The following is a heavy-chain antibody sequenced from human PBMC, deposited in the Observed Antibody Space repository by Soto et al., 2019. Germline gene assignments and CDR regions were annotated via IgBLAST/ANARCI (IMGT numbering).Heavy chain of an antibody. CDR2: ISYHGSTE. J-gene: IGHJ3*02. CDR1: GFSFSIYA. Sequence: QVQLVESGGGVVQPGRSLRLSCAASGFSFSIYAMHWVRQAPGKGLAWVAVISYHGSTEYYGDSVKGRFTISRDNSKNTLYLEMYSLRPEDTAIYYCARGYSYGPNGESDAFDIWGQGAMVTVAS. CDR3: ARGYSYGPNGESDAFDI. V-gene: IGHV3-30-3*01. D-gene: IGHD5-18*01.